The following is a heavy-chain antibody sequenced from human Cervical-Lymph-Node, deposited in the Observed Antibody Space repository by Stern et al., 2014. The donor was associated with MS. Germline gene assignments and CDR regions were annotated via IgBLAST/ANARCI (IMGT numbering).Heavy chain of an antibody. D-gene: IGHD1-26*01. CDR3: ARDQWAGVRLPFIY. V-gene: IGHV1-46*03. J-gene: IGHJ4*02. CDR2: INPGGGST. Sequence: QVQLVQSGAEVKKPGASVKVSCKASGYTFTSYYMHWVRQAPGQGLEWMGMINPGGGSTTYAQKFQGRVTMTRDTSTSTVYMELSSLRSEDTAVYYCARDQWAGVRLPFIYWGQGTLVTASS. CDR1: GYTFTSYY.